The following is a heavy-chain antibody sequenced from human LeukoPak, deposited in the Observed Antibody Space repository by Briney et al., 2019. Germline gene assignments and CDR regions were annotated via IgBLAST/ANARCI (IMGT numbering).Heavy chain of an antibody. J-gene: IGHJ6*03. V-gene: IGHV3-30*04. D-gene: IGHD2-2*01. CDR2: ISYDGSNK. Sequence: GRSLRLSCAASGFTFSSYAMHWVRQAPGKGLEWVAVISYDGSNKYYADSVKGRFTISRDNSKNTLYLQMNSLRAEDTAVYYCARDPNQLSYYYYYYMDVWGKGTTVTVSS. CDR3: ARDPNQLSYYYYYYMDV. CDR1: GFTFSSYA.